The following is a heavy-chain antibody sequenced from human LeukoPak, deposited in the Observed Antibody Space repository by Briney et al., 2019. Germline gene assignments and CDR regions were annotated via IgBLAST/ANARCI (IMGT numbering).Heavy chain of an antibody. CDR3: AKDHSGTWAVDY. CDR2: ISGSGGST. D-gene: IGHD1-26*01. J-gene: IGHJ4*02. V-gene: IGHV3-23*01. CDR1: GFTFSSYA. Sequence: HPGGSLRLSCAASGFTFSSYAMSWVPQAPGKGLEWVSAISGSGGSTYYADSVKGRFTIARDNCKDTLYLQMHSLRDEDTAVSDCAKDHSGTWAVDYWGQRALVTVSP.